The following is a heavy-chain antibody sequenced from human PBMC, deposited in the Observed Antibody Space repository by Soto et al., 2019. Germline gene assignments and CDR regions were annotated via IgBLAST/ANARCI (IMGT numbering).Heavy chain of an antibody. D-gene: IGHD2-15*01. CDR2: IIPIFGTA. CDR1: GGTFSSYA. V-gene: IGHV1-69*01. CDR3: AREGRGGSSDS. J-gene: IGHJ4*02. Sequence: QVQLVQSGAEVKKPGSSVKVSCKASGGTFSSYAISWVRQAPGQGLEWMGGIIPIFGTANYAQKFQGRVTISAEEFTSTVYMDMSSLRSEVTAVYYRAREGRGGSSDSWGQGTLVTVSA.